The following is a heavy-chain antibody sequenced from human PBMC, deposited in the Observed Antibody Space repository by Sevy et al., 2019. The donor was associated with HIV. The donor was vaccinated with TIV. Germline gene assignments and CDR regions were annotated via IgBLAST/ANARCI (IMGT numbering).Heavy chain of an antibody. D-gene: IGHD2-8*01. Sequence: SETLSLTCALSGGSFSGYYWSWIRQPPGKGLEWIGEINHSGSTNYNPSLKSRVTISVDTSKNQFSLKLSSVTAADTAVYYCARENPGMLVTFDSWGQGTLVTVSS. V-gene: IGHV4-34*01. CDR3: ARENPGMLVTFDS. CDR1: GGSFSGYY. CDR2: INHSGST. J-gene: IGHJ4*02.